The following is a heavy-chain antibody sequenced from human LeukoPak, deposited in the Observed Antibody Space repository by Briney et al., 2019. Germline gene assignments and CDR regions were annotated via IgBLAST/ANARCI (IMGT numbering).Heavy chain of an antibody. Sequence: QSGGSLRLSCAASGFTFSSYAMSWVRQAPGKGLEWVSAISGSGGSTYYADSVKGRFTISRDNSKNTLYLQMNSLRVEDTAVYYCVREEYGDHMWWWGQGTPVTVSS. CDR2: ISGSGGST. V-gene: IGHV3-23*01. D-gene: IGHD4-17*01. CDR3: VREEYGDHMWW. CDR1: GFTFSSYA. J-gene: IGHJ4*02.